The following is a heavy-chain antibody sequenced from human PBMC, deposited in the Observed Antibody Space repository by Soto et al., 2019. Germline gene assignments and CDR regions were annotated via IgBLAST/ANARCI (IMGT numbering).Heavy chain of an antibody. D-gene: IGHD3-3*01. CDR2: IYYSGST. Sequence: SENLSLTCTVSGGSVSSGSYYWSWIRQPPGKGLEWIGYIYYSGSTNYNPSLKSRVTISVDTSKNQFSLKLSSVTAADTAVYYCARRGYYDFWSGYYTLSYFDYWGQGIPVTV. J-gene: IGHJ4*02. CDR3: ARRGYYDFWSGYYTLSYFDY. CDR1: GGSVSSGSYY. V-gene: IGHV4-61*01.